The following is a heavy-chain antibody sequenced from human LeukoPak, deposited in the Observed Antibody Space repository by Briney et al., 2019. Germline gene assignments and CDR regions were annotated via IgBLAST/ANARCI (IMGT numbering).Heavy chain of an antibody. V-gene: IGHV4-61*01. D-gene: IGHD6-13*01. CDR3: ARGTPAAAIYFDY. J-gene: IGHJ4*02. CDR1: GYSITSGYY. CDR2: IYYSGST. Sequence: PSETLSLTCIVSGYSITSGYYWGWIRQPPGKGLEWIGYIYYSGSTKYNPSLNSRVTISVDTSKKQFSLKLISVTAADTAVYYCARGTPAAAIYFDYWGQGTLVTVSS.